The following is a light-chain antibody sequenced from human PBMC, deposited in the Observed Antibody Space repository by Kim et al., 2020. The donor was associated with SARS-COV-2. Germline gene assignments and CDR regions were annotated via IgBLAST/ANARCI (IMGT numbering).Light chain of an antibody. J-gene: IGKJ2*03. CDR3: MQGTQFPYS. Sequence: GQPASISCKSRQSLLPSDGGTYLSWHHQRPGQPPRLLIYEISNRLSGVPDRFSGSGAGTDFTLTISGVEAEDVGVYYCMQGTQFPYSFGQGTKLE. CDR2: EIS. CDR1: QSLLPSDGGTY. V-gene: IGKV2-24*01.